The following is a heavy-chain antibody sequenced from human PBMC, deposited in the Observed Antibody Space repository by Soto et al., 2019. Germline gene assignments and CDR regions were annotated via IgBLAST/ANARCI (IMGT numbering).Heavy chain of an antibody. J-gene: IGHJ6*02. CDR1: GCTFNNYG. D-gene: IGHD6-13*01. Sequence: GGSLRLSCAASGCTFNNYGMHWVRQAPGKGLEWVAVIWNDGNGYYYANSVKGRFTISRDNSKNTLYLPMSSLRVEDTAVYYCARRQISPPTRGAASARGGMDVWGQGTTVTVSS. V-gene: IGHV3-33*01. CDR3: ARRQISPPTRGAASARGGMDV. CDR2: IWNDGNGY.